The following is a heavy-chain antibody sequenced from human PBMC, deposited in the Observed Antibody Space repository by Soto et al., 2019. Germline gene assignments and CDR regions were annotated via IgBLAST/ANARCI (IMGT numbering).Heavy chain of an antibody. D-gene: IGHD1-26*01. CDR2: ISSGSTYI. V-gene: IGHV3-21*01. CDR1: GFTFHTYS. J-gene: IGHJ5*01. Sequence: GGSLRLSCAASGFTFHTYSMNWVRQAPGKGLEWISSISSGSTYIYYADSMKGRCTISRDNAKNSLYLHMNSLRAEDTAVYSCVTGELWFDSWGQGALVTVSS. CDR3: VTGELWFDS.